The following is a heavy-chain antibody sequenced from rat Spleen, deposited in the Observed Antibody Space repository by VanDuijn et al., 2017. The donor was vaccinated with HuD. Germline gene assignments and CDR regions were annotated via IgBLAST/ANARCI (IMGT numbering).Heavy chain of an antibody. CDR2: IDSAGST. Sequence: EVQLQESGPGLVKPSQSLSLTCSVTGFSITNPYRWNWIRKFPGNKLEWMGYIDSAGSTNYKPSLKSRISITRDTSKNQFFLQVNSVTTEDTATYYCARSAILRIVRDVMDAWGQGTSVTVSS. CDR3: ARSAILRIVRDVMDA. D-gene: IGHD1-6*01. CDR1: GFSITNPYR. V-gene: IGHV3-3*01. J-gene: IGHJ4*01.